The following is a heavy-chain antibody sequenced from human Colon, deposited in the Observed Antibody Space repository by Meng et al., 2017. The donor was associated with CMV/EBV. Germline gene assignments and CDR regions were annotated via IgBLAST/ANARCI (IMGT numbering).Heavy chain of an antibody. V-gene: IGHV3-30*02. CDR2: IWYDETEK. D-gene: IGHD1-1*01. CDR1: GFSFRTSH. Sequence: GGSLRLSCAASGFSFRTSHMHWVRQAPGKGLEWVAYIWYDETEKSSADSVRGRFTVSRDNSRNTLYLQMSRLRTEDTAIYYCATDGGFWNFDHWGQGTLVTVSS. CDR3: ATDGGFWNFDH. J-gene: IGHJ4*02.